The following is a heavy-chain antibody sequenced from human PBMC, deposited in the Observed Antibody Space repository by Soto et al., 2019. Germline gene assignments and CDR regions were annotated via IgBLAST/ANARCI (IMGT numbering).Heavy chain of an antibody. Sequence: SETLSLTCTASGGSVSSYYWSWIRQPPGKGLEWIGYIYYSGSTNYNSSLKSRVTISVDTSKNQLSLKLSSVTAADTAVYYCARATYYYDSSGYYGYYFDYWGQGTLVTVSS. V-gene: IGHV4-59*02. D-gene: IGHD3-22*01. CDR2: IYYSGST. CDR3: ARATYYYDSSGYYGYYFDY. J-gene: IGHJ4*02. CDR1: GGSVSSYY.